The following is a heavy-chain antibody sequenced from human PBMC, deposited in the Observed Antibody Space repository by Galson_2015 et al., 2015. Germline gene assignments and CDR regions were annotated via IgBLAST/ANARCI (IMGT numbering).Heavy chain of an antibody. CDR3: ATRRGFDY. J-gene: IGHJ4*02. V-gene: IGHV3-30*01. CDR1: GFTFSSYA. CDR2: ISYDGSNK. D-gene: IGHD1-14*01. Sequence: SLRLSCAASGFTFSSYAMHWVRQAPGKGLEWEAVISYDGSNKYYADSVKGRFTISRDNSKNTLYLQMNSLRAEDTAVYYCATRRGFDYWGQGTLVTVSS.